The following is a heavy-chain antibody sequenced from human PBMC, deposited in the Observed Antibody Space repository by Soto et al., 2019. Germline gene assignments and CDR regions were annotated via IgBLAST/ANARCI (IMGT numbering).Heavy chain of an antibody. CDR1: GYTFTSYG. J-gene: IGHJ5*02. CDR3: ARGTRRQQLVQYWFDP. Sequence: ASVKVSCKASGYTFTSYGISWVRQAPGQGLEWMGWISAYNGNTNYVQKLQGRVTMTTDTSTSTAYMELRSLRSDDTAVYYCARGTRRQQLVQYWFDPWGQGTLVTVSS. D-gene: IGHD6-13*01. V-gene: IGHV1-18*01. CDR2: ISAYNGNT.